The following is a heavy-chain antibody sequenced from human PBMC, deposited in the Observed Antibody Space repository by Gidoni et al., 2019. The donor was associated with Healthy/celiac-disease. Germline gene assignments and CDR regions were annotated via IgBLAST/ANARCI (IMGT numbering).Heavy chain of an antibody. J-gene: IGHJ4*02. CDR3: AKGSGWYYFDY. V-gene: IGHV3-30*18. Sequence: QVQLVESGGGVVQPGRSLRLSCAASGFTFSSYGMHWVRQAPGKGLELVAFISYDGSNKYYADSVKGRFTISRDNSKNTLYLQMNSLRAEDTAVYYCAKGSGWYYFDYWGQGTLVTVSS. CDR1: GFTFSSYG. CDR2: ISYDGSNK. D-gene: IGHD6-19*01.